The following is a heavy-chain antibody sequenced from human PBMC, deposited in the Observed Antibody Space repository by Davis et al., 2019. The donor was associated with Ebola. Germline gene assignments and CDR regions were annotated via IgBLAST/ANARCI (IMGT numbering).Heavy chain of an antibody. J-gene: IGHJ4*02. CDR1: GGSFSGYY. CDR3: ARGLKSGYSSSWYYFDY. V-gene: IGHV4-34*01. D-gene: IGHD6-13*01. CDR2: INHSGST. Sequence: PSETLSLTCAVYGGSFSGYYWSWIRQPPGKGLEWIGEINHSGSTNYNPSLKSRATISVDTSKNQFSLKLSSVTAADTAVYYCARGLKSGYSSSWYYFDYWGQGTLVTVSS.